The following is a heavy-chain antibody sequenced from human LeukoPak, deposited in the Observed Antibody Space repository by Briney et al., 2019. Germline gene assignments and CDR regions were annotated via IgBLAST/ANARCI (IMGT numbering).Heavy chain of an antibody. CDR3: ARDRSGNYYDSSDYRY. J-gene: IGHJ4*02. Sequence: GASVKVSCKASGYTFTSYGISWVRQAPGQGLEWMGWISAYNGNTNYARKFQGRLTMTTDTPTNTAYMELRSLRSDDTAVYYCARDRSGNYYDSSDYRYWGQGTLVTVSS. D-gene: IGHD3-22*01. V-gene: IGHV1-18*01. CDR1: GYTFTSYG. CDR2: ISAYNGNT.